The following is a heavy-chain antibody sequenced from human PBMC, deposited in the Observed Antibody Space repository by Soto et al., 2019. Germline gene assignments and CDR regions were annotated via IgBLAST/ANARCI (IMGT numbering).Heavy chain of an antibody. CDR3: ARSVGASPPQHYFDY. D-gene: IGHD1-26*01. J-gene: IGHJ4*02. V-gene: IGHV3-74*01. Sequence: EVQLVESGGGLVQPGGSLRLSCAASGFTFSSYWMHWVRQAPGKGLVWVSRINTDGSSTIYADSVKGRFTISRDNAKNTLYLQMNSLRAEDTAVYYCARSVGASPPQHYFDYWGQGTLVTVSS. CDR2: INTDGSST. CDR1: GFTFSSYW.